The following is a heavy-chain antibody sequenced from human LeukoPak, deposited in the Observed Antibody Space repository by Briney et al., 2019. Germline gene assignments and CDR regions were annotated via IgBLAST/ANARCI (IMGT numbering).Heavy chain of an antibody. D-gene: IGHD1-26*01. V-gene: IGHV3-43*02. CDR3: AKARWEPNFDY. J-gene: IGHJ4*02. CDR2: INENGDIA. Sequence: GGSLRLSCAASGFTFGDYAMHWVRRGPGKSLEWVSLINENGDIAYYGDSVRGRFTVSRDNAKNSLYLQMNSLTTEDTALYYCAKARWEPNFDYWGQGTLVTVSS. CDR1: GFTFGDYA.